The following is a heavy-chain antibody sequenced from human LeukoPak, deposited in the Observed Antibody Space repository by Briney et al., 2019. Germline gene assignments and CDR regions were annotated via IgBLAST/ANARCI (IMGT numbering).Heavy chain of an antibody. Sequence: GASVKVSCKASGYTFTDYYMHWVRQAPGQGLEWMGWINPNSGGTNYAQKFQGRVTMTRDTSISTAYMEVSRLRSDDTAVYYCARDIGWTDRAYYYDTGMDVWGQGSTATVSS. J-gene: IGHJ6*02. CDR3: ARDIGWTDRAYYYDTGMDV. V-gene: IGHV1-2*02. CDR2: INPNSGGT. D-gene: IGHD1-1*01. CDR1: GYTFTDYY.